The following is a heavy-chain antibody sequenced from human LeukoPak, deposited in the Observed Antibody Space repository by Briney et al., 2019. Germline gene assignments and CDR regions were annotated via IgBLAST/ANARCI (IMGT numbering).Heavy chain of an antibody. Sequence: SGGSLRLSCAASGFTFSSYWMNWVRQAPGKGLEWVAVISYDGSNKYYADSVKGRFTISRDNSKNTLYLQMNSLRAEDTAVYYCARDSSYDSSGGYFDYWGQGTLVTVSS. CDR2: ISYDGSNK. D-gene: IGHD3-22*01. CDR3: ARDSSYDSSGGYFDY. V-gene: IGHV3-30-3*01. J-gene: IGHJ4*02. CDR1: GFTFSSYW.